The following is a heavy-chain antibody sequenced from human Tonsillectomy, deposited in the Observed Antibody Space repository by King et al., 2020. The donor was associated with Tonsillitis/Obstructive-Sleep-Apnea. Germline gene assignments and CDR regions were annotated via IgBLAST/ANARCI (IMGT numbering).Heavy chain of an antibody. CDR1: GFTFSSYW. J-gene: IGHJ4*02. V-gene: IGHV3-74*01. CDR3: ARGRDGGYPDS. CDR2: IKSDGSST. D-gene: IGHD5-12*01. Sequence: VQLVESGGGLVQPGGSLRLSCAASGFTFSSYWMHWVRQAPGKGLVWVSRIKSDGSSTTYADSVKGRFTISRDNAKNTLYLQMNSLGADDTAVYYCARGRDGGYPDSWGQGTLVTVSS.